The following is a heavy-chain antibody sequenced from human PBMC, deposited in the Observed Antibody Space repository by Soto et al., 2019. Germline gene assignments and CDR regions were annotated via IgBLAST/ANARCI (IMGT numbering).Heavy chain of an antibody. CDR2: ISVSGRT. Sequence: QVQLQGSGPGLVKPSQTLSLTCTVSDGSMSRGGYYWSWIRQHPGKGLGWIGYISVSGRTYYNPSLETRVTISKDTSKNQFSLRPRSVTSADTAVYFCARTDSGSNNVVYWGQGTLVTVSS. D-gene: IGHD3-10*01. J-gene: IGHJ4*02. CDR3: ARTDSGSNNVVY. CDR1: DGSMSRGGYY. V-gene: IGHV4-31*03.